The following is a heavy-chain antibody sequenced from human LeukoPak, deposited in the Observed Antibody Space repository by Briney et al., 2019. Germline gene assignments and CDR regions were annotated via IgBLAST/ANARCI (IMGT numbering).Heavy chain of an antibody. CDR2: ISSSSSYI. CDR3: ARVTKSGYYDSSGPPRFDP. V-gene: IGHV3-21*01. D-gene: IGHD3-22*01. CDR1: GFTFSSYS. Sequence: GGSLRLSCAASGFTFSSYSMNWVRQAPGKGLEWVSSISSSSSYIYYADSVKGRFTISRDNAKNSLYLQMNSLRAEDTAVYYCARVTKSGYYDSSGPPRFDPWGQGTLVTVSS. J-gene: IGHJ5*02.